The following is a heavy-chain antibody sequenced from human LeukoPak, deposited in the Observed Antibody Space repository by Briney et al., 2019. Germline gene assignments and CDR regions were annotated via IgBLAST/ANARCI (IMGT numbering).Heavy chain of an antibody. J-gene: IGHJ5*02. CDR2: INDDGRYT. Sequence: GGSLRLSCAASGFTFSGYWMHWVRQVPGKGLVWVSRINDDGRYTVYADSVKGRFTISRDNAKNSLYLQMNSLRAEDTAVYYCARAGGHRWATTVTTNWFDPWGQGTLVTVSS. D-gene: IGHD4-11*01. V-gene: IGHV3-74*01. CDR1: GFTFSGYW. CDR3: ARAGGHRWATTVTTNWFDP.